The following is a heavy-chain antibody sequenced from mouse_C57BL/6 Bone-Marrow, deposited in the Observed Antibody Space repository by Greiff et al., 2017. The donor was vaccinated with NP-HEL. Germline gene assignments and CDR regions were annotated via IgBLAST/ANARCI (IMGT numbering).Heavy chain of an antibody. V-gene: IGHV1-62-2*01. D-gene: IGHD2-3*01. CDR1: GYTFTEYT. CDR2: FYPGSGSI. Sequence: QVQLQQSGAELVKPGASVKLSCKASGYTFTEYTIHWVKQRSGQGLEWIGWFYPGSGSIKYNEKFKDKATLTADKSSSTVYMELSRLTSEESAVYFCARHEDRAYDGYPHYYAMDYWGQGTSVTVSS. J-gene: IGHJ4*01. CDR3: ARHEDRAYDGYPHYYAMDY.